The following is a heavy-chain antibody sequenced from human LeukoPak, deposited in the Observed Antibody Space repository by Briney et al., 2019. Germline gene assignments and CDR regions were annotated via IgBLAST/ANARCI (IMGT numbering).Heavy chain of an antibody. CDR3: ARVYCSGGSCYNRHFDY. CDR1: GYTFTSYG. CDR2: ISAYNGNT. J-gene: IGHJ4*02. Sequence: ASVKVSCKASGYTFTSYGISWVRQAPGQGLEWMGWISAYNGNTNYAQKLQGRVTMTTDSSTSTAYMELRSLRSDDTAVYYCARVYCSGGSCYNRHFDYWGQGTLVTVSS. D-gene: IGHD2-15*01. V-gene: IGHV1-18*01.